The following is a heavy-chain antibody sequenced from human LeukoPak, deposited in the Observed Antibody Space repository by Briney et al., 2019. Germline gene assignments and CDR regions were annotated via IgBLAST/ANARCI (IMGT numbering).Heavy chain of an antibody. D-gene: IGHD6-19*01. CDR1: GFTFSSFG. V-gene: IGHV3-30*02. Sequence: GGSLRLSCAASGFTFSSFGMHWVRQAPGKGLEGVAFIWYDSSTKIYADSVKGRFTVSRDNSKNTLYLQMNSLRPEDTAVYYCAKKTMTPAGPFDYWGQGTLVTVSS. J-gene: IGHJ4*02. CDR2: IWYDSSTK. CDR3: AKKTMTPAGPFDY.